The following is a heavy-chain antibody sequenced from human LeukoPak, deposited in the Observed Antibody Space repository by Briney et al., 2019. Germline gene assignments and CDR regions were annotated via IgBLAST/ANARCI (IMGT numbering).Heavy chain of an antibody. V-gene: IGHV5-51*01. CDR1: GYSFTSYW. J-gene: IGHJ4*02. CDR2: IYPGDSDT. Sequence: GESLKISCQASGYSFTSYWIAWVRQMPGKGLEWMGIIYPGDSDTRYSPSFQGQVTISADKSINTAYLQWSSLKASDTAMYYCARPLVGTGYSSSWYFYYWGQGTLVTVSS. CDR3: ARPLVGTGYSSSWYFYY. D-gene: IGHD6-13*01.